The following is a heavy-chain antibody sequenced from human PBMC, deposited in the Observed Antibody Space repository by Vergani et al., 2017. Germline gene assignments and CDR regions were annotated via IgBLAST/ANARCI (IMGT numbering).Heavy chain of an antibody. D-gene: IGHD6-13*01. V-gene: IGHV1-46*01. CDR1: GYTFTSYY. CDR3: ATPIKEEQPRTGDAFDI. CDR2: INPSGGST. J-gene: IGHJ3*02. Sequence: QVQLVQSGAEVKKPGASVKVSCKASGYTFTSYYMHWVRPAPGQGLEWMGIINPSGGSTSYAQKFQGRVTMTRDTSTSTVYMELSSLRSEDTAVYYCATPIKEEQPRTGDAFDIWGQGTMVTVSS.